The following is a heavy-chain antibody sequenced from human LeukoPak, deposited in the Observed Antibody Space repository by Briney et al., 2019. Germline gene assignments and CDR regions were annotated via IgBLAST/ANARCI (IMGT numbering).Heavy chain of an antibody. V-gene: IGHV5-51*01. CDR3: ASQYCSGGSCYGY. D-gene: IGHD2-15*01. Sequence: GESLKISCKGSGYSFTSYWIGWVRQMPGKGLERMGIIYPGDSDTRYSPSFQGQVTISADKSISTAYLQWSSLKASDTAMYYCASQYCSGGSCYGYWGQGTLVTVSS. CDR1: GYSFTSYW. CDR2: IYPGDSDT. J-gene: IGHJ4*02.